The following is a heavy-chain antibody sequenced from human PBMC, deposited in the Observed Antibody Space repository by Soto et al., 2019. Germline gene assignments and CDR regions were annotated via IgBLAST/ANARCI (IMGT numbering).Heavy chain of an antibody. V-gene: IGHV6-1*01. CDR2: TYYRSKWYK. Sequence: PSQTLSLTCAISGDSVSSNSAAWNWIRQSPSRGREWLGRTYYRSKWYKDYEVSVKSRITINLDTSKNQFSLQLNSVTPEDTAVYYCARGAVADYSRVFDYWGQGTMVTVSS. CDR1: GDSVSSNSAA. CDR3: ARGAVADYSRVFDY. D-gene: IGHD6-19*01. J-gene: IGHJ4*02.